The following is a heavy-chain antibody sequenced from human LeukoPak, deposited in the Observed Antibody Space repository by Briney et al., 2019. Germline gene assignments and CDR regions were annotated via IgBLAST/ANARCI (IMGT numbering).Heavy chain of an antibody. CDR2: ISTTGGST. CDR1: GFTFSNYA. Sequence: GGSLRLSCSASGFTFSNYAMHWIRQSPGKGPEYVSAISTTGGSTYYADSVKGRFTISRDNSKNTLYLQMNSLRAEDTAVYYCAGGGYSYGFDYWGQGTLVTVSS. D-gene: IGHD5-18*01. CDR3: AGGGYSYGFDY. J-gene: IGHJ4*02. V-gene: IGHV3-64*04.